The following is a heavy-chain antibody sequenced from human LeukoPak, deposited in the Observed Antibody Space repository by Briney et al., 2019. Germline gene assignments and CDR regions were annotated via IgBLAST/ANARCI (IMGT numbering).Heavy chain of an antibody. J-gene: IGHJ3*02. D-gene: IGHD6-19*01. V-gene: IGHV3-48*02. Sequence: GGSLRLSCAASGFTFSSYSMNWVRQAPGKGLEWLSYISSSSSTIYYADSVKGRFTISRDNAKNSLYLQMNSLRDEDTAVYYCARSGYSSGWFGPVDAFDIWGQGTMVTVSS. CDR3: ARSGYSSGWFGPVDAFDI. CDR2: ISSSSSTI. CDR1: GFTFSSYS.